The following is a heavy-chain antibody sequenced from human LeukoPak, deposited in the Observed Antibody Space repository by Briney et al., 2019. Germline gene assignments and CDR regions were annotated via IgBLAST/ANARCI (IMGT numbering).Heavy chain of an antibody. D-gene: IGHD5-24*01. CDR2: IYSGGST. CDR1: GFTVSSNY. Sequence: GGSLRLSCAASGFTVSSNYMSWVRQAPGKGLEWVSVIYSGGSTYYANSLKGRFTISRDNAKNSLYLEMNSLRAEDTALYYCARGRDGYTLIDAFDIWGQGTMVTVSS. CDR3: ARGRDGYTLIDAFDI. V-gene: IGHV3-53*01. J-gene: IGHJ3*02.